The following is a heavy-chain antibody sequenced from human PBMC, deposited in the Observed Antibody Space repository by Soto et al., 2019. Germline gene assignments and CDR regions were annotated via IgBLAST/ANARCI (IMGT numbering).Heavy chain of an antibody. CDR3: ARQDSDDYGDFYRTQAIDY. CDR2: IYYSGST. Sequence: SETLSLTCTVSGGSISSYYWSWIRQPPGKGLEWIGNIYYSGSTNYNPSLKSRVTISVDTSKNQFSLKLSSVTAADTAVYYCARQDSDDYGDFYRTQAIDYWGQGTLVTVSS. CDR1: GGSISSYY. J-gene: IGHJ4*02. V-gene: IGHV4-59*08. D-gene: IGHD4-17*01.